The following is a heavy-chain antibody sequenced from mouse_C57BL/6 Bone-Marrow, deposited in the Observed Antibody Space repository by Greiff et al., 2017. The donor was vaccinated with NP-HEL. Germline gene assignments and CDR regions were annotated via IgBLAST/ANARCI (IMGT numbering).Heavy chain of an antibody. CDR3: ARKTRYYYAMDY. CDR2: ISGGGGNT. V-gene: IGHV5-9*01. Sequence: EVKLMESGGGLVKPGGSLKLSCAASGFTFSSYTMSWVRQTPEKRLEWVATISGGGGNTYYPDSVKGRFTISRNNAKNTLYLQRSSLGAEDTALYYCARKTRYYYAMDYWGQGTSVTVSS. J-gene: IGHJ4*01. CDR1: GFTFSSYT.